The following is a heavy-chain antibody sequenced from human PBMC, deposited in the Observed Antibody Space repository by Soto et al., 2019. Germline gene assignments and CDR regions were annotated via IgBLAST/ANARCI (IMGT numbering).Heavy chain of an antibody. V-gene: IGHV3-30*18. D-gene: IGHD3-16*01. CDR1: GFTFSNFG. CDR2: ISYVGNDK. Sequence: QVQLVESGGGVVQPGRSLRLSCAASGFTFSNFGMHWVRQAPGKGLAWVAGISYVGNDKYYADSVRGRFTISRDNSKNTLFLQMNSLTTEDTAVYYCANFWGPMAALVDYYWGEGTLVTVSS. CDR3: ANFWGPMAALVDYY. J-gene: IGHJ4*02.